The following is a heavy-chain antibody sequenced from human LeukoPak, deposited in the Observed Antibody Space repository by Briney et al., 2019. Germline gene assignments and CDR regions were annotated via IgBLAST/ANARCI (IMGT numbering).Heavy chain of an antibody. CDR1: GGSFSGYY. CDR3: ARGGEAVAGFDY. V-gene: IGHV4-34*01. Sequence: PSETLSLTCAVYGGSFSGYYWSWIRQPPGKGLEWIGEINHSGSTNYNPSLKSRVTISVDTSKNQFPLKLSSVTAADTAVYYCARGGEAVAGFDYWGQGTLVTVSS. J-gene: IGHJ4*02. CDR2: INHSGST. D-gene: IGHD6-19*01.